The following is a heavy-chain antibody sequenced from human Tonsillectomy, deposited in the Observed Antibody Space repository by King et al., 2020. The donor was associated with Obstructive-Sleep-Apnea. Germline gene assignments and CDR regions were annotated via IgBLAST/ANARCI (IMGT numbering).Heavy chain of an antibody. CDR3: TIVVVNNWFDP. CDR2: IYYSWST. D-gene: IGHD2-15*01. CDR1: GGSTSSSSYY. V-gene: IGHV4-39*07. J-gene: IGHJ5*02. Sequence: QLQESGPGLVKPSETLSLTCTVSGGSTSSSSYYWGWIRQPPGKGREWIGSIYYSWSTYYNPSLKSRVTISVDTSKNQFSLMLSSVTAADTAVYYCTIVVVNNWFDPWGQGTLVTVSS.